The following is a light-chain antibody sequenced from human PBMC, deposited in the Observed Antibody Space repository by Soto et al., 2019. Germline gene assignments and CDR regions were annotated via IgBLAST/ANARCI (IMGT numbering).Light chain of an antibody. J-gene: IGLJ1*01. CDR2: EVS. V-gene: IGLV2-14*01. CDR1: ISDVGGYNY. Sequence: HSLLTQPASVSGSPGQSIAIACTGTISDVGGYNYVSWYQQHPGKAPKLMIYEVSNRPSGVSNRFSGSKSGNTASLTISGLQAEDEADYYCRSYTSSSTLVFGTGTKVTVL. CDR3: RSYTSSSTLV.